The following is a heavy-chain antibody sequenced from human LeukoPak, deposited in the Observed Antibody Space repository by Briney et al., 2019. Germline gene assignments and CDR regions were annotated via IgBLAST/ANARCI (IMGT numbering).Heavy chain of an antibody. J-gene: IGHJ6*03. Sequence: SETLSLTCSVSGYSISRGYYWAWIRQPPGKGLEWIGSISYSGSTNYNPSLESRVTISVDTSKNQISLKLSSVTAADTAIYYCARAPERWYSYGSYTYHYMDVWGRGTTVTVSS. D-gene: IGHD3-10*01. CDR1: GYSISRGYY. CDR2: ISYSGST. CDR3: ARAPERWYSYGSYTYHYMDV. V-gene: IGHV4-59*01.